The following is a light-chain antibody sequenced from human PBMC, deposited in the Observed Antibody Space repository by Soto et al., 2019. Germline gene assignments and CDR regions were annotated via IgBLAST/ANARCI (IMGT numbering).Light chain of an antibody. CDR1: KLGNKY. J-gene: IGLJ2*01. V-gene: IGLV3-1*01. CDR3: QAWDSITTGV. Sequence: SSELTQPPSVSVSPGQTASITCSGDKLGNKYVCWYQQKPGQSPVLVIFQDTKRPSGIPERFSGSNSGNTATLTISGTQALDEADYYCQAWDSITTGVFGGGTKLTVL. CDR2: QDT.